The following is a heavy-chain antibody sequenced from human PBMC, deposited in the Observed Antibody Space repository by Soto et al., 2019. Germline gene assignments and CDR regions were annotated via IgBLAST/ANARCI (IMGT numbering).Heavy chain of an antibody. CDR1: GGTTSSYT. D-gene: IGHD1-1*01. CDR2: IVPMINKI. Sequence: QVQLVQSGAEVERPGSSVKVSCKTSGGTTSSYTIGWVRQAPGQGLEWMGNIVPMINKIDYAQKFQGRVTISADKSTRTVYMELNSLRSEDTAVDFCSLRTGNWHPLADWGQGTLVTVSS. V-gene: IGHV1-69*02. J-gene: IGHJ4*02. CDR3: SLRTGNWHPLAD.